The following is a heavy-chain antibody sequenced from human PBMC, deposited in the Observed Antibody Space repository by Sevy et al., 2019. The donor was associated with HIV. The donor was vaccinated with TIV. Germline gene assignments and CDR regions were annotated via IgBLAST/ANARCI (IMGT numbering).Heavy chain of an antibody. D-gene: IGHD3-16*01. V-gene: IGHV3-53*01. CDR3: ARESLLGWGWYFDL. Sequence: GGSLRLSCLASEFTVSSTYMSWVRQAPGKGLECISIIYTSGNSDYLDSVKGRFTISRAHAKNILYLQMNNLRVEDTAVYFCARESLLGWGWYFDLWGRGTLVTVSS. CDR2: IYTSGNS. CDR1: EFTVSSTY. J-gene: IGHJ2*01.